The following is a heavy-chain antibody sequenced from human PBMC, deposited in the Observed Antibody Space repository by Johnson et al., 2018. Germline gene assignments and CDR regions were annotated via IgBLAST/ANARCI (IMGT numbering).Heavy chain of an antibody. CDR1: GFTFDDYA. V-gene: IGHV3-9*01. CDR3: AKDMGRYQPFQYGMDV. Sequence: VQLVQYGGGLVQPGRSLRLSCAASGFTFDDYAMHWVRQAPGKGLEWVSGISWNSGSTGYADSVKGRVTISRDNAKNSLYLQLNSLRPEDTALYYCAKDMGRYQPFQYGMDVGGQGTTVTVSS. D-gene: IGHD2-2*01. CDR2: ISWNSGST. J-gene: IGHJ6*02.